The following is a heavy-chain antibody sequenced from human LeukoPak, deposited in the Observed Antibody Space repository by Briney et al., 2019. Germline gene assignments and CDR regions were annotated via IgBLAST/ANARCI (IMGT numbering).Heavy chain of an antibody. V-gene: IGHV3-53*01. CDR3: ARDRAGTLDY. D-gene: IGHD1-14*01. CDR2: IYSGGST. Sequence: GGSLRLSCAASGFTVSSNYMSWVRQAPGKGLEWVSVIYSGGSTYYADSVKGRFTISRDNSKNTLYLQMNSLGAEDTAVYYCARDRAGTLDYWGQGTLVTVSS. CDR1: GFTVSSNY. J-gene: IGHJ4*02.